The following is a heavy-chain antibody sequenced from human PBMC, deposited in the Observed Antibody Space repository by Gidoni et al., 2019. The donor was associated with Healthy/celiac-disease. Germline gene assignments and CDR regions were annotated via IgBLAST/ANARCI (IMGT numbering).Heavy chain of an antibody. CDR3: ARGYCSSTSCYRDYYYYYYMDV. J-gene: IGHJ6*03. CDR1: GGTFSSYA. Sequence: QVQLVQSGAEVKKPGSSVKVSCKASGGTFSSYAISWVRQAPGQGLEWMGGIIPIFGTANYAQKFQGRVTITADKSTSTAYMELSSLRSEDTAVYYCARGYCSSTSCYRDYYYYYYMDVWGKGTTVTVSS. CDR2: IIPIFGTA. D-gene: IGHD2-2*01. V-gene: IGHV1-69*06.